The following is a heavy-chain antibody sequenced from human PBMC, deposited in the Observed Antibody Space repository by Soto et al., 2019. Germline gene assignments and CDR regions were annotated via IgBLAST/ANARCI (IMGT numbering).Heavy chain of an antibody. CDR1: GFTFSSYA. D-gene: IGHD6-6*01. Sequence: QVQLVESGGGVVQPGRSLRLSCAASGFTFSSYAMHWVRQAPGKGLEWVAVISYDGSNKYYADSVKGRFTISRDNAKNTLYLQMNSLRAEDTAVYYCARDLLGYSSPSKWGQGTLVTVSS. V-gene: IGHV3-30-3*01. CDR3: ARDLLGYSSPSK. CDR2: ISYDGSNK. J-gene: IGHJ4*02.